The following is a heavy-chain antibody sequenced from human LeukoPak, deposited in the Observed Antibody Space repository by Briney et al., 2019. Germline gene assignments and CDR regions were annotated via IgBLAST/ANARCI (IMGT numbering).Heavy chain of an antibody. D-gene: IGHD2-2*01. CDR1: GFTFTSYG. CDR2: ITYDGYYK. Sequence: GTSLRLSCAASGFTFTSYGMHWVHQAPGKGLEWVALITYDGYYKYYSDSVKGRFTISSDTSKNTMYLQMNSLRAEDTAVYYCTSQYCTTTHCYSFDNWGQGTLVTVSS. J-gene: IGHJ3*02. CDR3: TSQYCTTTHCYSFDN. V-gene: IGHV3-30*03.